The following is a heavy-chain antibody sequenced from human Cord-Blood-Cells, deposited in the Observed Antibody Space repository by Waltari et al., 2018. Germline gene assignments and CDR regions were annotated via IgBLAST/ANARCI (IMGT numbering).Heavy chain of an antibody. Sequence: EVQLVQSGAEVKKPGATVNTACKVSGYTFTDYYMHWVQQAPGKGLEWMGLVDPEDGETIYAEKFQGRVTITADTSTDTAYMELSSLRSEDTAVYYCATDPRITMVRGVDYWGQGTLVTVSS. J-gene: IGHJ4*02. CDR3: ATDPRITMVRGVDY. CDR1: GYTFTDYY. CDR2: VDPEDGET. V-gene: IGHV1-69-2*01. D-gene: IGHD3-10*01.